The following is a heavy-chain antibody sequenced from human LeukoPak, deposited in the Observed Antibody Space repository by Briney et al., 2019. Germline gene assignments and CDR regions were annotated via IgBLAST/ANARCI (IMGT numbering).Heavy chain of an antibody. D-gene: IGHD2-15*01. CDR1: ILTFSSYA. CDR3: ASRPGSDIGPLDF. Sequence: PGGSLRLSRTGSILTFSSYAMSWVRQAPGKGLEWVSTISGSGGSPYYVDSVKGRFTVSRDSSRNTLYLEMNSLRVEDTAIYYCASRPGSDIGPLDFWGQGTLVTVSS. J-gene: IGHJ4*02. V-gene: IGHV3-23*01. CDR2: ISGSGGSP.